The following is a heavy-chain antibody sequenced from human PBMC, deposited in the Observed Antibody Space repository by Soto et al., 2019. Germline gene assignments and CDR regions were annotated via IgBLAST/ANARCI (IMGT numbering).Heavy chain of an antibody. CDR2: ISAYNGNA. D-gene: IGHD1-26*01. J-gene: IGHJ6*02. CDR3: ARDTWERTRGDYFYGMDV. Sequence: VASVKVSCKASGYTFTSYGISWVRQAPGRGLEWMGWISAYNGNAHYAQGLQGRVTVTTDTATSTAYLELGSLRSDDTAVYYCARDTWERTRGDYFYGMDVWGQGTTVTVSS. CDR1: GYTFTSYG. V-gene: IGHV1-18*01.